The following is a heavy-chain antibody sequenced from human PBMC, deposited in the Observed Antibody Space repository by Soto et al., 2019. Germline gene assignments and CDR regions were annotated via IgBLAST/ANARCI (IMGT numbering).Heavy chain of an antibody. D-gene: IGHD3-9*01. Sequence: ASVKVSCKASGYTFTSYDINWVRQATGQGLEWMGWMNPNSGNTGYAQKFQGRVTMTRNTSISTAYMELSSLRSEDTAVYYCARGAVRYFDWLLYGEDYYYYMDVWGKGTTVTVSS. CDR3: ARGAVRYFDWLLYGEDYYYYMDV. CDR1: GYTFTSYD. J-gene: IGHJ6*03. CDR2: MNPNSGNT. V-gene: IGHV1-8*01.